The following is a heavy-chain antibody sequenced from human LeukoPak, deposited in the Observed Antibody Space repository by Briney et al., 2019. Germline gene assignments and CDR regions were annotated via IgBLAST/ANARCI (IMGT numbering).Heavy chain of an antibody. CDR2: INHGGSP. CDR3: ARGISPYYYDSSGYPFQH. D-gene: IGHD3-22*01. CDR1: GGPFSAYS. V-gene: IGHV4-34*01. Sequence: SETLSLTCAVYGGPFSAYSWSWIRQPPGRGLEWIGEINHGGSPNYNPSLKSRVSISADTSKNQFSLKLSSVTAADTAIYYCARGISPYYYDSSGYPFQHWGQGTLLTVSS. J-gene: IGHJ1*01.